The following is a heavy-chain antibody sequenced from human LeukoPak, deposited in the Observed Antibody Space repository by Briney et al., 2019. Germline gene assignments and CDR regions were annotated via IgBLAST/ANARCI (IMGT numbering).Heavy chain of an antibody. D-gene: IGHD1-26*01. J-gene: IGHJ4*02. Sequence: GGSLRLSCAASGFTFSSYAMHWVRQAPGKGLEWVSAISGSGGSTYYADSVKGRFIISRDNSKNTLYLRMNSLRAEDTAVYYCAKGMGVLGATTNFDYWGQGTLVTVSS. CDR1: GFTFSSYA. CDR2: ISGSGGST. CDR3: AKGMGVLGATTNFDY. V-gene: IGHV3-23*01.